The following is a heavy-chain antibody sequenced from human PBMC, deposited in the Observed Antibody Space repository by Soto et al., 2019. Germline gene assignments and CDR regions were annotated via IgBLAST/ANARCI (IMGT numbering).Heavy chain of an antibody. J-gene: IGHJ4*02. CDR2: IGKEGKNK. D-gene: IGHD2-15*01. V-gene: IGHV3-33*01. CDR1: DFPFGIIG. Sequence: QVQLVESGGAGARPGGPRRSSGLPFDFPFGIIGMHWVRKVQGRGREGGHFIGKEGKNKYYGDFVKGRFTVSRDNSKKTLYLQMNSLRADDTGVYYCVRGGSCRGGSCYPNLDFYGDYEGFDYWGQGTLVTVSS. CDR3: VRGGSCRGGSCYPNLDFYGDYEGFDY.